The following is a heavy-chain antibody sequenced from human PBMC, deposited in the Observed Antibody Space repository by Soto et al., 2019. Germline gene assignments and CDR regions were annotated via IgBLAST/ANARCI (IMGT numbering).Heavy chain of an antibody. D-gene: IGHD2-15*01. V-gene: IGHV3-23*01. CDR1: GFTFSSYA. Sequence: GGSLRLSCTASGFTFSSYAFNWVRQAPGKGLEWVSAISGDGAVTYYADSVQGRFTMSRDNSRNTLYLQMNSLRAEDTAIYYCARITPSSATGIWGQGTLVTVPQ. CDR2: ISGDGAVT. CDR3: ARITPSSATGI. J-gene: IGHJ4*02.